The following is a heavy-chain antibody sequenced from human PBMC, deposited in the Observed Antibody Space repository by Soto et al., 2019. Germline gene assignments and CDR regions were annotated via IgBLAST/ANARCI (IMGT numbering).Heavy chain of an antibody. CDR2: VYYSGGA. CDR1: GGSIDNSPSF. Sequence: AETFAPTFDVSGGSIDNSPSFWGWVRQPPGKGLELIGSVYYSGGAYYSPSLKSRVTVYVDTSKNKLSLSVNYVNAEDTAVYDCIRVVEAATLHTDHDSWGQGSLVTVS. J-gene: IGHJ4*02. CDR3: IRVVEAATLHTDHDS. V-gene: IGHV4-39*01. D-gene: IGHD2-15*01.